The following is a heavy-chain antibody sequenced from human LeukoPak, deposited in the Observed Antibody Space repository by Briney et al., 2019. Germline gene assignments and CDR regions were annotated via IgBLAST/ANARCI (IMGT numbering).Heavy chain of an antibody. CDR1: GVSFSGYY. J-gene: IGHJ4*02. CDR2: INHSGST. V-gene: IGHV4-34*01. CDR3: ASLGTYCSGGSCYSFDY. D-gene: IGHD2-15*01. Sequence: PSETLSLTCAVYGVSFSGYYWSWIRQPPGKGLEWIGEINHSGSTNYNPSLKSRVTISVDPSKNQLSLKLSSVTAADTAVYYCASLGTYCSGGSCYSFDYWGQGTLVTVSS.